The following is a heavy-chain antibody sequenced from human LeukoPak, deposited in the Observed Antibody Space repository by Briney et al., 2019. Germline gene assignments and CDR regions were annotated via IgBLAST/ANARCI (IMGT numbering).Heavy chain of an antibody. D-gene: IGHD3-10*01. J-gene: IGHJ6*03. CDR3: ARDPGFMVRGSRRGYDDFYYYMDV. V-gene: IGHV4-59*12. Sequence: SSETLSLTCAVYGGSFSGYYWSWIRQPPGKGLQWIGYIHYSGSTNYNPSLKSRVTISVDTSKNQFSLKLSSVTAADTAVYYCARDPGFMVRGSRRGYDDFYYYMDVWGKGTTVTISS. CDR1: GGSFSGYY. CDR2: IHYSGST.